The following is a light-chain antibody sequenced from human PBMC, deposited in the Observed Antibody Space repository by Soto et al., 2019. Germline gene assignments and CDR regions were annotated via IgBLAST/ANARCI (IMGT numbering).Light chain of an antibody. CDR2: DVS. Sequence: DIQMTQSPSTLSASVGDRVTITCRVSQSISRWLAWYQQKPGKAPKLLIYDVSNLESGVPSRFSGSGSGTEFTLTTGSLQPDDFAIYHCQQYSTHYTFGQGTKLEIK. V-gene: IGKV1-5*01. CDR3: QQYSTHYT. CDR1: QSISRW. J-gene: IGKJ2*01.